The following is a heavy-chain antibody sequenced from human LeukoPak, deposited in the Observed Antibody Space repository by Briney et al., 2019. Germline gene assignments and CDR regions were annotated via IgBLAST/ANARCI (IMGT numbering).Heavy chain of an antibody. CDR3: ARDAGYCSGGSCFFDY. CDR2: IKQDGSDK. Sequence: GGSLRLSCAASRFSFSSYWMSWVRQAPGKGLEWVANIKQDGSDKYYVDSVRGRFTISRDNAKRSLYLQMNSLRAEDTAVYYCARDAGYCSGGSCFFDYWGQGTLVTVSS. J-gene: IGHJ4*02. V-gene: IGHV3-7*01. D-gene: IGHD2-15*01. CDR1: RFSFSSYW.